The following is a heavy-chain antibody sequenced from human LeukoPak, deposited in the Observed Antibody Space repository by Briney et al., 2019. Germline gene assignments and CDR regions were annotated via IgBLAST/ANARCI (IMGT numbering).Heavy chain of an antibody. CDR1: GFTFSSYA. Sequence: GGSLRLSCAASGFTFSSYAMSWVRQAPGKGLEWVSAISGSGGSTYYADSVKGRFTISRDNSKNTLYLHMNSLRAEDTAVYYCAKDGIAAAGTGYFDYWGQGTLVTVSS. D-gene: IGHD6-13*01. V-gene: IGHV3-23*01. J-gene: IGHJ4*02. CDR2: ISGSGGST. CDR3: AKDGIAAAGTGYFDY.